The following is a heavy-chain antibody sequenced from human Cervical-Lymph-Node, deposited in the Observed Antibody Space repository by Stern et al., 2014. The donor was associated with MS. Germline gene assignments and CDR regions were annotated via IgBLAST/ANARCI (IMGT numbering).Heavy chain of an antibody. CDR2: IIPVLGTT. J-gene: IGHJ5*02. CDR3: ARDLGVGPSVS. D-gene: IGHD5/OR15-5a*01. CDR1: GGTFSRSS. Sequence: VQLVQSGAELKKPGSSVKVSCKASGGTFSRSSISWVRQAPGQGLEWMGGIIPVLGTTNYAQKFQGRVTMTADKSTTTVYMALSSLRSEDTAVYYCARDLGVGPSVSWGQGTVVTVSS. V-gene: IGHV1-69*06.